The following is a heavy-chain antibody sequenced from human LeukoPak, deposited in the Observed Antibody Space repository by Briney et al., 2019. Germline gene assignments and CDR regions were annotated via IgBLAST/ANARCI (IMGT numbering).Heavy chain of an antibody. J-gene: IGHJ6*02. CDR2: MNPNSGNT. D-gene: IGHD2-2*01. CDR1: GYTFTSYD. CDR3: ARGYCSSTSCPDDYYYYGMDV. Sequence: ASVKVSCKASGYTFTSYDINWVRQATGQGLEWMGWMNPNSGNTGYAQKFQGRVTMTRNTSISTAYMELSSLRSEDTAVYYCARGYCSSTSCPDDYYYYGMDVWGQGTMVTVSS. V-gene: IGHV1-8*01.